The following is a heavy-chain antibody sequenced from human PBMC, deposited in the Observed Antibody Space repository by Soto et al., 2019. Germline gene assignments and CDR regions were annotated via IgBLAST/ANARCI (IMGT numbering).Heavy chain of an antibody. CDR2: IYYSGST. CDR1: GGSISSYY. Sequence: SETLSLTCTVSGGSISSYYWSWIRQPPGKGLEWIGYIYYSGSTNYNPSLKSRVTISVDTSKNQFSLKLSSVTAADTAVYYCARAVTTVTTRYYYYYMDVWGKGTTVTVSS. J-gene: IGHJ6*03. D-gene: IGHD4-4*01. V-gene: IGHV4-59*01. CDR3: ARAVTTVTTRYYYYYMDV.